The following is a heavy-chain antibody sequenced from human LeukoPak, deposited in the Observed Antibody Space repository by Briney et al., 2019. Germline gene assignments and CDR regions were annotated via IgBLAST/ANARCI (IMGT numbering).Heavy chain of an antibody. D-gene: IGHD3-10*01. CDR2: ISSSSSYI. CDR1: GFTFSSYS. CDR3: AREKEGWFGELSGYFDY. V-gene: IGHV3-21*01. Sequence: GGSLRLSWAASGFTFSSYSMNWVRQAPGKRLEWVSSISSSSSYIYYADSVKGRFTISRDNAKNSLYLQMNSLRAEDTAVYYCAREKEGWFGELSGYFDYWGQGTLVTVSS. J-gene: IGHJ4*02.